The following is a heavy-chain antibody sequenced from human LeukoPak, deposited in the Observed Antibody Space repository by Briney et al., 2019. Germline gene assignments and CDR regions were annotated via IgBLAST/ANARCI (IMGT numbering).Heavy chain of an antibody. CDR1: GGAISSYY. V-gene: IGHV4-59*01. Sequence: SETLSLTCTVSGGAISSYYWSCSRQPPGQGLDCIGYIYYSVTTNYNPSLKSRVTISLDTPKNQFSLKLTSVTAADTAVYYCARVSAIAAAGRRRYYFDYWGQGTLVTVSS. J-gene: IGHJ4*02. CDR3: ARVSAIAAAGRRRYYFDY. CDR2: IYYSVTT. D-gene: IGHD6-13*01.